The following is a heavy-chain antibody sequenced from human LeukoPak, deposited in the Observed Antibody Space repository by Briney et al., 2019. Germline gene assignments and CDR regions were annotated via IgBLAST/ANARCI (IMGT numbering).Heavy chain of an antibody. Sequence: PSETLSLTCTVSGGSISSYYWSWIRQPPGKGLEWIRYIYYSGSTNYNPSLKSRVTISVDTSKNQFSLKLSSVTAADTAVYYCARDRPDSSGWFRGYYWGQGTLVTVSS. CDR2: IYYSGST. J-gene: IGHJ4*02. CDR3: ARDRPDSSGWFRGYY. V-gene: IGHV4-59*01. CDR1: GGSISSYY. D-gene: IGHD6-19*01.